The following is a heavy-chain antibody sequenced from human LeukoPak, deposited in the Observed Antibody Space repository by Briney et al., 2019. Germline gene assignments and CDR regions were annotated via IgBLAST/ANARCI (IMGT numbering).Heavy chain of an antibody. V-gene: IGHV5-51*01. CDR1: GYSFTSYW. J-gene: IGHJ4*02. D-gene: IGHD4-23*01. Sequence: GDSRKISGKGSGYSFTSYWIGGARQMPGKGLEWMGIIYPCDSDTRYNPSFQGHFTISADKSISTAYLQWTSLKASDTAMYYCASLRDYGGNSVDYWGQGTLVTVSS. CDR3: ASLRDYGGNSVDY. CDR2: IYPCDSDT.